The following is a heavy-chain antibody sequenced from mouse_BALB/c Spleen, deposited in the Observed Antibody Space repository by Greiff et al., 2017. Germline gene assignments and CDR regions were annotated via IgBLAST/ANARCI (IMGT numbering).Heavy chain of an antibody. Sequence: LVKTGASVKISCKASGYSFTGYYVHWVKQSHGKSLEWIGYISCYNGATSYNQKFKGKATFTVDTSSSTAYMQFNSLTSEDSAVYYCARGYYYGSSLYYFDYWGQGTTLTVSS. CDR3: ARGYYYGSSLYYFDY. CDR1: GYSFTGYY. V-gene: IGHV1S34*01. CDR2: ISCYNGAT. D-gene: IGHD1-1*01. J-gene: IGHJ2*01.